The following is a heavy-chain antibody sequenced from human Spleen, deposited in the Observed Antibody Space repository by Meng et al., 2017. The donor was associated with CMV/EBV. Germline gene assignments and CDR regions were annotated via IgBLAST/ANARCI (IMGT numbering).Heavy chain of an antibody. CDR3: ARWKPRIDY. J-gene: IGHJ4*02. D-gene: IGHD1-1*01. CDR2: IKEDGSEK. CDR1: GFTFSSSS. Sequence: GGSLRLSCAASGFTFSSSSMNWVRQAPGKGLEWVANIKEDGSEKYYADSVKGRFTISRDNAKNSLYLQMNSLRAEDTAVYYCARWKPRIDYWGQGTLVTVSS. V-gene: IGHV3-7*01.